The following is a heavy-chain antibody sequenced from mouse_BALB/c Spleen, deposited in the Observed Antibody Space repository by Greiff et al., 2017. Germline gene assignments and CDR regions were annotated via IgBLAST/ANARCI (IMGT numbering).Heavy chain of an antibody. J-gene: IGHJ3*01. Sequence: VQLQQSGPELVKPGASVKMSCKASGYTFTDYYMDWVKQSHGESFEWIGRVNPYNGGTSYNQKFKGKATLTVDKSSSTAYMELNSLTSEDSAVYYCARRGNYDKGSWFAYWGQGTLVTVSA. V-gene: IGHV1-19*01. CDR2: VNPYNGGT. D-gene: IGHD2-4*01. CDR3: ARRGNYDKGSWFAY. CDR1: GYTFTDYY.